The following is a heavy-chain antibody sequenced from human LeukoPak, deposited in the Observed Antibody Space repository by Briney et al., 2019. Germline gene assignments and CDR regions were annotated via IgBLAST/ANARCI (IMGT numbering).Heavy chain of an antibody. CDR2: MNPNSGNT. CDR1: GYTFTSYD. Sequence: ASVKVSCKASGYTFTSYDINWVRQATGQGLEWMGWMNPNSGNTGYAQKFQGRVTMTRNTSISTAYMELSSLRSEDTAVYYCARMRYSSGELDYWGQGTLVTVSS. J-gene: IGHJ4*02. D-gene: IGHD6-19*01. CDR3: ARMRYSSGELDY. V-gene: IGHV1-8*01.